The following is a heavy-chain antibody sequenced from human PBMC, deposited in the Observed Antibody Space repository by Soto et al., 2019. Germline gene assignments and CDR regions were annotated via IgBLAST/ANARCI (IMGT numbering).Heavy chain of an antibody. J-gene: IGHJ3*02. V-gene: IGHV3-30-3*01. Sequence: PGGSLRFSCAASGFTFSSYAMHWVRQAPGKGLEWVAVISYDGSNKYYADSVKGRFTISRDNSKNTLYLQMNSLRAEDTAVYYCARATKPTYYYDSSGYYGAFDIWGQGTMVTVSS. D-gene: IGHD3-22*01. CDR1: GFTFSSYA. CDR3: ARATKPTYYYDSSGYYGAFDI. CDR2: ISYDGSNK.